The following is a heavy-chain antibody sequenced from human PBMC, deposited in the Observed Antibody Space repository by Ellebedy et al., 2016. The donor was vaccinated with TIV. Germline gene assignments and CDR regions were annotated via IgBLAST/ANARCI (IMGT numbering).Heavy chain of an antibody. CDR1: GGSFNGYF. Sequence: MPSETLSLTCVVKGGSFNGYFWSWIRQSHGKGLEWLGEINPSGTANDNPSLKSRVTMSVDTPEKQFSLRLTSVTAADTAVYYCARARGQYLYGSGSYFTNWGQGEMVTVSS. CDR2: INPSGTA. V-gene: IGHV4-34*01. J-gene: IGHJ4*02. D-gene: IGHD3-10*01. CDR3: ARARGQYLYGSGSYFTN.